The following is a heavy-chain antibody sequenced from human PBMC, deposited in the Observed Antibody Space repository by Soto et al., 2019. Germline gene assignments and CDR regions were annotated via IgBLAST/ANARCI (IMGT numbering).Heavy chain of an antibody. Sequence: SVKVDCKTSGYTFPIYVISWVRQAPGQRLEWMGWINAGNGNTKYSQKFQGRVTITRDTSASTAYMELRSLRSDDTAVYYCERGPGYEVDYWGQGTLVTVSS. CDR2: INAGNGNT. CDR3: ERGPGYEVDY. CDR1: GYTFPIYV. D-gene: IGHD2-2*01. J-gene: IGHJ4*02. V-gene: IGHV1-18*01.